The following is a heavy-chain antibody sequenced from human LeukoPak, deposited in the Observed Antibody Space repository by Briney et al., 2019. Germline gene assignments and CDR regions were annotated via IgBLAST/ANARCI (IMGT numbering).Heavy chain of an antibody. CDR1: GGSINISY. D-gene: IGHD6-13*01. Sequence: SETLSLTCTVSGGSINISYWSWIRQPPGKGLEWIGYIYYRGSTNYNPSLKSRVTISVDTSKNQYSLKLGSVTAADTAVYYCARSGVFTGYDAFDIWGQGTRVTVSS. CDR2: IYYRGST. CDR3: ARSGVFTGYDAFDI. V-gene: IGHV4-59*08. J-gene: IGHJ3*02.